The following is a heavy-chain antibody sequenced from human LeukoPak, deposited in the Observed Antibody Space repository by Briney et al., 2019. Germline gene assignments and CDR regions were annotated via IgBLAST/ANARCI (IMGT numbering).Heavy chain of an antibody. V-gene: IGHV4-59*01. Sequence: SETLSLTRTVSGGSISSYYWSWIRQPPGKGLEWIGYIYYSGSTNYNPSLKSRVTISVDTSKNQFSLKLSSVTAADTAVYYCARARGLYRSRSWFDPWGQGTLVTVSS. J-gene: IGHJ5*02. D-gene: IGHD6-13*01. CDR1: GGSISSYY. CDR2: IYYSGST. CDR3: ARARGLYRSRSWFDP.